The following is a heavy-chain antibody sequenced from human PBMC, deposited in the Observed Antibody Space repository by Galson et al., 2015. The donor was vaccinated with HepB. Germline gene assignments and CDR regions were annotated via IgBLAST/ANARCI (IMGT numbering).Heavy chain of an antibody. V-gene: IGHV1-2*06. Sequence: SVKVSCKASGYIFTAYFIHWVRQAPGQGLEWMGHINPNSGGTNYTQTFQGRVSITRDTSISTAYMELSRLRSDDTAVFYCARGGLWFREPESNWFDPWGQGTLVTVSS. J-gene: IGHJ5*02. CDR1: GYIFTAYF. CDR2: INPNSGGT. CDR3: ARGGLWFREPESNWFDP. D-gene: IGHD3-10*01.